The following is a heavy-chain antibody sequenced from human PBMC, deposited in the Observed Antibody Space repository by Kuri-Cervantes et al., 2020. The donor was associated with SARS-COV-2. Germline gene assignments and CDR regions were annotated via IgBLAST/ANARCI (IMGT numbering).Heavy chain of an antibody. V-gene: IGHV3-64*02. D-gene: IGHD1-14*01. CDR3: AKFVVPPKKTGSYYMDV. CDR1: GFTFSSYA. CDR2: ISSNGGST. Sequence: GESLKISCAASGFTFSSYAMHWVRQAPGKGLEYVSAISSNGGSTYYADSVKGRFTISRDNSKNTLYLQMNSLRAEDTAVYYCAKFVVPPKKTGSYYMDVWGKGTTVTVSS. J-gene: IGHJ6*03.